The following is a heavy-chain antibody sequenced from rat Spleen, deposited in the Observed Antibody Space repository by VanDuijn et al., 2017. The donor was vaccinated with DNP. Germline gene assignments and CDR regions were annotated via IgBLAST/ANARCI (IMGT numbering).Heavy chain of an antibody. Sequence: EVKLVESGGGLVQPGRSLKVSCAASGFNFNDHWMGWVRQAPGKGLEWIGEISKDGSSINYTPSLKDKFTISRDNVQSTLYLQMSTLGSEDIAIYSCSRLYGHNGFDYWGQGVMVTVSS. D-gene: IGHD1-11*01. V-gene: IGHV4-2*01. CDR1: GFNFNDHW. CDR3: SRLYGHNGFDY. CDR2: ISKDGSSI. J-gene: IGHJ2*01.